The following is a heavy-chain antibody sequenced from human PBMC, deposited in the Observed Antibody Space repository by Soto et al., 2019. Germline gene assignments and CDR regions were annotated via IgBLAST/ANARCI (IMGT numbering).Heavy chain of an antibody. CDR1: GFTFSTHT. Sequence: EVQLFESGGTLVQPGGSLRLSCVASGFTFSTHTMNWVRQAPGKGLEWVSRLTADSDDTSYADSIKGRFTISRDNSKNTLYLQRNTLRAEDTAIYYCAKGLDRASLDFWGQGALVTVSS. V-gene: IGHV3-23*01. CDR2: LTADSDDT. CDR3: AKGLDRASLDF. D-gene: IGHD1-1*01. J-gene: IGHJ4*02.